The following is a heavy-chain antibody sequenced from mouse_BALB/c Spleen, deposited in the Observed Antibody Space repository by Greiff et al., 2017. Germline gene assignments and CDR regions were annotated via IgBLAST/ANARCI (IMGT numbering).Heavy chain of an antibody. J-gene: IGHJ3*01. Sequence: VKLVESGPGLVAPSQSLSITCTVSGFSLTGYGVNWVRQPPGKGLEWLGVIWGDGSTNYHSALISRLSISKDNSKSQVFLKLNSLQTDDTATYYCAKDGISAWFAYWGQGTLVTVSA. CDR3: AKDGISAWFAY. CDR2: IWGDGST. V-gene: IGHV2-3*01. CDR1: GFSLTGYG. D-gene: IGHD2-3*01.